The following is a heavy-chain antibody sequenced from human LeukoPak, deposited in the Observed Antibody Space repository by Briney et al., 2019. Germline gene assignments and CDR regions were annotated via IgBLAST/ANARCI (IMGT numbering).Heavy chain of an antibody. Sequence: GGSLRPSCAASGFTFSSYAMHWVRQAPGKGLEWVAVISYDGSNKYYADSVKGRFTISRDNSKNTLYLQMNSLRAEDTAVYYCASTLAVAGFFDYWGQGTLVTVSS. CDR1: GFTFSSYA. CDR3: ASTLAVAGFFDY. CDR2: ISYDGSNK. D-gene: IGHD6-19*01. V-gene: IGHV3-30-3*02. J-gene: IGHJ4*02.